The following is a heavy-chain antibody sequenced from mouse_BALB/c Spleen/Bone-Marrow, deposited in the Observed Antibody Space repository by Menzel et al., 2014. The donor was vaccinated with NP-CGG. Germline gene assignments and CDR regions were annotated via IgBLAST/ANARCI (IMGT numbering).Heavy chain of an antibody. J-gene: IGHJ2*01. CDR2: INPSTAYA. Sequence: VQLQQSGAELAKPGASVKMSCKASGYTFTSSWMHWIQQRPGQGLEWIGYINPSTAYAEYNQKFKDKATLTADKSSRTAYMQLSSLTSEDSAVYYCAREGKLGRDYFDYWGQGTTLTVSS. V-gene: IGHV1-7*01. D-gene: IGHD4-1*01. CDR1: GYTFTSSW. CDR3: AREGKLGRDYFDY.